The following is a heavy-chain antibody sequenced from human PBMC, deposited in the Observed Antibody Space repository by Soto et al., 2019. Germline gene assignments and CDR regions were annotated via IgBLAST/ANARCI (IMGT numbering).Heavy chain of an antibody. V-gene: IGHV3-30-3*01. D-gene: IGHD2-2*01. J-gene: IGHJ4*02. CDR2: ISYDGSNK. Sequence: QVQLVESGGGVVQPGRSLRLSCAASGFTFSSYAMHWVRQAPGKGLELVAVISYDGSNKYYADSVKGRFTISRDNSKNTLYLQMNSVRAEDTAVYYCARGPSSLTRFDYWGQGTLVTVSS. CDR1: GFTFSSYA. CDR3: ARGPSSLTRFDY.